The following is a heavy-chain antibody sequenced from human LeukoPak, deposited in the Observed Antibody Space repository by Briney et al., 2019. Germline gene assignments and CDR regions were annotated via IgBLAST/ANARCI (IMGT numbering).Heavy chain of an antibody. CDR1: GFTFSSYS. V-gene: IGHV3-21*01. D-gene: IGHD5-18*01. Sequence: GGSLRLSCAASGFTFSSYSMNWVRQAPGKGLEWVSSISSSSSYIYYADSVKGRFTISRDNAKNSLYLQMNSPRAEDTAVYYCAGAGYSYGVSSPAMGVGFDYWGQGTLVTVSS. J-gene: IGHJ4*02. CDR2: ISSSSSYI. CDR3: AGAGYSYGVSSPAMGVGFDY.